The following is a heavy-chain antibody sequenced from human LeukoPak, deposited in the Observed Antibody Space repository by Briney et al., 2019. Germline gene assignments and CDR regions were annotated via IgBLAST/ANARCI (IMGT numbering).Heavy chain of an antibody. V-gene: IGHV3-30*18. CDR1: GFTFSSYG. Sequence: GGSLRLSCAASGFTFSSYGMHWVRQAPGKGLEWVVVISHDGSNNNYADSVKGRFTISRDNSKNTLYLQMNSLRPEDTAVYYRAKVRVGTAHFDYWGQGTLVTVSS. J-gene: IGHJ4*02. CDR3: AKVRVGTAHFDY. D-gene: IGHD2-15*01. CDR2: ISHDGSNN.